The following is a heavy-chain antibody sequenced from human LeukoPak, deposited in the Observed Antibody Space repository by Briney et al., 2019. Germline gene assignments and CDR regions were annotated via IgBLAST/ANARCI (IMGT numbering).Heavy chain of an antibody. V-gene: IGHV3-30-3*01. CDR1: GFTFSSYA. Sequence: TGGSLGLSCAASGFTFSSYAMSWVRQAPGKGLEWVAVISYDGSNKYYADSVKGRFTISRDNSKNTRYLQMNSLRAEDTAVYYCATLGIDPNYCGMDVWGQGTTATVSS. CDR2: ISYDGSNK. D-gene: IGHD2-2*03. CDR3: ATLGIDPNYCGMDV. J-gene: IGHJ6*02.